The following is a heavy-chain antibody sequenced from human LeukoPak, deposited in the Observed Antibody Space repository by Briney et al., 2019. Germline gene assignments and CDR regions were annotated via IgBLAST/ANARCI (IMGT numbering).Heavy chain of an antibody. CDR2: INPINPNSDDI. D-gene: IGHD6-13*01. J-gene: IGHJ4*02. CDR1: GYTFTAYY. CDR3: ARGGYSSSLYDY. V-gene: IGHV1-2*02. Sequence: ASVRVPCTTSGYTFTAYYMHWVRQAPGQGLEWMGWINPINPNSDDIHYAQKFRGRVTMTRDTSISTAYVELSSLRADDTAVYYCARGGYSSSLYDYWGQGTLVTVSS.